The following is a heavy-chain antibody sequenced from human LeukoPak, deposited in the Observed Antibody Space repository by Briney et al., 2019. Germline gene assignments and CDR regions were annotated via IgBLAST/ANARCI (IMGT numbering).Heavy chain of an antibody. V-gene: IGHV4-39*01. CDR3: ARRKFGSSWRDY. Sequence: SETLSLTCTVSGDSISSSSYYWGWIRQPAGKGLEWIGNIYYSGSTYYNPSLKSRVTISVDTSKNQFSLKLSSVTAADTAVYYCARRKFGSSWRDYWGQGTLVTVSS. J-gene: IGHJ4*02. CDR2: IYYSGST. D-gene: IGHD6-13*01. CDR1: GDSISSSSYY.